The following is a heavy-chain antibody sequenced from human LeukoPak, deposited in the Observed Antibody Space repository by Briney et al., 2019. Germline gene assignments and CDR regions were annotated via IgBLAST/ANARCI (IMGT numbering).Heavy chain of an antibody. J-gene: IGHJ4*02. CDR2: ISCDGSNK. CDR1: GFTFSNYA. V-gene: IGHV3-30-3*01. Sequence: QPGGSLRLSCAASGFTFSNYAMHWVRQAPGKGLEWVAVISCDGSNKYYADSAKGRFTISRNNSKNTLYLQMNSLRAEDTAVYYCAEPEGGYYDIRPDWGQGTLDTVSS. D-gene: IGHD3-22*01. CDR3: AEPEGGYYDIRPD.